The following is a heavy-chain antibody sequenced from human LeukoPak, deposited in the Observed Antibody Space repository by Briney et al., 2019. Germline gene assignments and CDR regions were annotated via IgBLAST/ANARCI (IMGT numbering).Heavy chain of an antibody. CDR2: IFYTGYT. D-gene: IGHD5-24*01. CDR1: GGSISSSSYY. V-gene: IGHV4-39*01. Sequence: PSETLSLTCTVSGGSISSSSYYWGWIRQPPGKGLEWIGSIFYTGYTYNNSSLKSRVTISVDTSRNQFSLKLNSMTAADTAVYYCARLSRDGYGWFDPWGQGTLVTASS. J-gene: IGHJ5*02. CDR3: ARLSRDGYGWFDP.